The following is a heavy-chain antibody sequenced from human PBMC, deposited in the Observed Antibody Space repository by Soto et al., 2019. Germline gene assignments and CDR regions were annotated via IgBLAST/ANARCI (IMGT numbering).Heavy chain of an antibody. CDR2: FYPEDGET. D-gene: IGHD2-2*01. CDR3: AATYCSSTSCLSYYFDF. Sequence: GASVKVSCKVSGYTLTELYMHWVRQAPGKGLEWMGGFYPEDGETIYAQKFQGRVTMTEGTSTDTAYMELSSLRSEDTAVYYCAATYCSSTSCLSYYFDFWGQGTLVTVSS. J-gene: IGHJ4*02. V-gene: IGHV1-24*01. CDR1: GYTLTELY.